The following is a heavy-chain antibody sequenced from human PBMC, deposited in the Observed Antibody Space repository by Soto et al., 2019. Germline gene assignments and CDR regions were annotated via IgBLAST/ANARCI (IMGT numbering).Heavy chain of an antibody. D-gene: IGHD3-22*01. V-gene: IGHV3-30*18. CDR3: AKEYYYDSSGYYYVGAFAI. J-gene: IGHJ3*02. CDR2: ISYDGSNK. CDR1: GFTFSSYG. Sequence: QVQLVESGGGVVQPGRSLRLSCAASGFTFSSYGMHWVRQAPGKGLEWVAVISYDGSNKYYADSGKGRFTISTDNSKNTLYLQMNSLTAEDTAVYYCAKEYYYDSSGYYYVGAFAIWGQGTMVTVSS.